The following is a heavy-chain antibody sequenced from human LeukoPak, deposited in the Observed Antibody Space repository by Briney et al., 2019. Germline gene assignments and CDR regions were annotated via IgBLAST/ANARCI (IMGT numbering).Heavy chain of an antibody. V-gene: IGHV3-7*03. Sequence: GSLRLSCAASGFTFSNFWMSWVRQAPGKGLEWVANIKQDESEKYYVDSVKGRFTISRGNARNSLYLQMNSLRAEDTAVYYCARDRGYSYGYNFDYWGQGTLVTVSS. CDR3: ARDRGYSYGYNFDY. CDR2: IKQDESEK. CDR1: GFTFSNFW. D-gene: IGHD5-18*01. J-gene: IGHJ4*02.